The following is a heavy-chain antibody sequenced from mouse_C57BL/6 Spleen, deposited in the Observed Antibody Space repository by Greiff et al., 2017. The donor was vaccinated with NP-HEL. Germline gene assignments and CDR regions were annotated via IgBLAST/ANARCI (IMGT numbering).Heavy chain of an antibody. CDR1: GYTFTSYG. CDR3: ARRDGYVDY. D-gene: IGHD2-3*01. CDR2: IYPRSGNT. Sequence: QVHVKQSGAELARPGASVKLSCKASGYTFTSYGISWVKQRTGQGLEWIGEIYPRSGNTYYNEKFKGKATLTADKSSSTAYMELRSLTSEDSAVYFCARRDGYVDYWGQGTTLTVSS. J-gene: IGHJ2*01. V-gene: IGHV1-81*01.